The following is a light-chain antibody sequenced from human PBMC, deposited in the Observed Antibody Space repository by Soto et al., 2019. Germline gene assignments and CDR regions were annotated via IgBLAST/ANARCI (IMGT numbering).Light chain of an antibody. Sequence: DIQMTQSPSSLSSSVGDRVTITCRASLPCSNYLAWDQQKPGKLPNILIYAASTLQAGVPSRFSDSGSGKDFTLTISSLQPEDVAAYSCQKYNSAPLTFGGGTKVEIK. J-gene: IGKJ4*01. CDR3: QKYNSAPLT. CDR2: AAS. CDR1: LPCSNY. V-gene: IGKV1-27*01.